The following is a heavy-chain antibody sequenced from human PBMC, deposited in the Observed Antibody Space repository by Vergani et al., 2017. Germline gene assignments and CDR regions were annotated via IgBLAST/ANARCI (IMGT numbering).Heavy chain of an antibody. Sequence: QVQLQQWGAGLLKPSETLSLTCAVYGGSFSGYYWSWIRQPPGKGLEWIGYIYYSGSTNYNPSLKSRVTISVDTSKNQFSLRLNSVTAADTAVYYCAREEIAVATFDFWGQGTLVTVSS. CDR3: AREEIAVATFDF. D-gene: IGHD6-19*01. CDR2: IYYSGST. CDR1: GGSFSGYY. J-gene: IGHJ4*02. V-gene: IGHV4-34*11.